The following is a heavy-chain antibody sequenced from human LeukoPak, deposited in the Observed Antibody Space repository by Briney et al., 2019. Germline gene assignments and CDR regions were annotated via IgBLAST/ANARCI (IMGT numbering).Heavy chain of an antibody. CDR1: GGSFSAYY. CDR2: INHSGST. J-gene: IGHJ4*02. D-gene: IGHD1-26*01. V-gene: IGHV4-34*01. Sequence: SETLSLTCAVYGGSFSAYYWSWIRQPPGKGLEWIGEINHSGSTNYNPSLKSRVAISVDTSRNQFSLRLSSVTVADTAVYYCSTTRVGATTFDYWGQGTLVTVSP. CDR3: STTRVGATTFDY.